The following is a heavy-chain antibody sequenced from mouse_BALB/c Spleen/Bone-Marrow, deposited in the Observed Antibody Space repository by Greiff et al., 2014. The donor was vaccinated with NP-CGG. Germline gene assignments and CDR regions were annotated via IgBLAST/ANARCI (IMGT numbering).Heavy chain of an antibody. CDR3: ARRYYGSSYLLDY. J-gene: IGHJ2*01. CDR1: GYTFTSYW. V-gene: IGHV1S81*02. D-gene: IGHD1-1*01. CDR2: INPSNGRT. Sequence: VQLQQSGAELVKPGASVKLSCKASGYTFTSYWMHWVKQRPGQGLDWIGEINPSNGRTNYNEKFRSKATLTVDKSSSTAYMQLSSLTSEDSAVYYCARRYYGSSYLLDYWGQGTTLTVSP.